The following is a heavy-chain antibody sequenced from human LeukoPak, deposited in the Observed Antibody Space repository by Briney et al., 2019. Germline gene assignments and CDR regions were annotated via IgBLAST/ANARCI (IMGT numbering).Heavy chain of an antibody. CDR1: GFTFSRFA. Sequence: PGGSLRLSCAASGFTFSRFAMNWVRQAPGKGLEWISYINTDSSDIHYADSVKGRFTISRDNARNTLFLQLSSLRAEDSAVYYCARDTFQPGLIDSWCQGTLVTVSS. J-gene: IGHJ4*02. V-gene: IGHV3-21*05. D-gene: IGHD2-2*01. CDR3: ARDTFQPGLIDS. CDR2: INTDSSDI.